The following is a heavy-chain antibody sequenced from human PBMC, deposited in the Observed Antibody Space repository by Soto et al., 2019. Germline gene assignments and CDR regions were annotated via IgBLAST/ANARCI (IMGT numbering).Heavy chain of an antibody. Sequence: GGFLRLSCAASGFTFSNFAMYWVRQAPGKGLEWVTVISYDGSHKYYADSVKGRFTISRDNSKNTLYLQMNNLRAEDSAVYFCARDYSYQRAMDVWGQGTTVTVSS. V-gene: IGHV3-30-3*01. CDR2: ISYDGSHK. J-gene: IGHJ6*02. CDR1: GFTFSNFA. D-gene: IGHD2-15*01. CDR3: ARDYSYQRAMDV.